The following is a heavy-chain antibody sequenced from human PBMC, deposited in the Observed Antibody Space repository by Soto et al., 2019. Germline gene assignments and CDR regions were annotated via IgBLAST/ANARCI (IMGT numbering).Heavy chain of an antibody. D-gene: IGHD6-13*01. J-gene: IGHJ4*02. CDR2: SIPVFGTA. CDR1: GGTFRNYA. V-gene: IGHV1-69*01. CDR3: AIPLPKQQLVRGAFDH. Sequence: QVQLVQSGAEVKKPVSSVKLSCKTSGGTFRNYAINWVRQAPGQGLEWMGVSIPVFGTANYAQTFQGRFTITADESTSTAYMELSSLRSEDTAVYYCAIPLPKQQLVRGAFDHWGQGTLVTVAS.